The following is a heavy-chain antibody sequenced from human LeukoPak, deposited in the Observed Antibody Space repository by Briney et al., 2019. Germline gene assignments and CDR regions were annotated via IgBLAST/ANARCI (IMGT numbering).Heavy chain of an antibody. Sequence: GGSLRLSCAASGFTFSSYGMHWVRQAPGKGLEWVAFIRYDGSNKYYAGSVKGRFTISRDNSKNTLYLQMNSLRAEDTAVYYCAKSVTTMVRGYFDYWGQGTLVTVSS. CDR2: IRYDGSNK. CDR3: AKSVTTMVRGYFDY. J-gene: IGHJ4*02. V-gene: IGHV3-30*02. D-gene: IGHD3-10*01. CDR1: GFTFSSYG.